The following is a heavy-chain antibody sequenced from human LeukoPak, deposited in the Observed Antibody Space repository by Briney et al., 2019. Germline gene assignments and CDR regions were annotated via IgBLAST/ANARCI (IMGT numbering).Heavy chain of an antibody. CDR1: GFTFSSYA. Sequence: GGSLRLSCAASGFTFSSYAMSWVRQAPGKGLELVSAISGSGGSTYYADSVKGRFTISRDNSKNTLYLQMNGLRAEDTAVYYCAKVVIGYSYGTIDYWGQGTLVTVSS. CDR2: ISGSGGST. CDR3: AKVVIGYSYGTIDY. J-gene: IGHJ4*02. V-gene: IGHV3-23*01. D-gene: IGHD5-18*01.